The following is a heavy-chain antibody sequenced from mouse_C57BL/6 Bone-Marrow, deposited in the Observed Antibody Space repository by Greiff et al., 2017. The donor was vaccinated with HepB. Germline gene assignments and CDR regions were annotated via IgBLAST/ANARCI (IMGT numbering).Heavy chain of an antibody. J-gene: IGHJ2*01. V-gene: IGHV1-69*01. D-gene: IGHD1-1*01. CDR3: AREYYGSRYYFDY. CDR1: GYPFTSYW. Sequence: QVQLQQPGAEFVMPGASVKLSCKASGYPFTSYWMPWVKQRHGQGLEWIGEIDPPVSFTNYNQKFKGKSTLTVDKSSSTAYMQLSSLTSEDSAVYYCAREYYGSRYYFDYGGQGTALTVSS. CDR2: IDPPVSFT.